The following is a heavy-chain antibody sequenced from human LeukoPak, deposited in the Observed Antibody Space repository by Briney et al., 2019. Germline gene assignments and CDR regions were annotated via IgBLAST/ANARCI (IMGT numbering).Heavy chain of an antibody. CDR3: ARDPYYCSSTSCYVRYFDY. CDR1: GFTFSNYW. J-gene: IGHJ4*02. V-gene: IGHV3-7*01. D-gene: IGHD2-2*01. Sequence: GGSLRLSCAASGFTFSNYWMNWVCQAPGKGLEWVANIKQDGSEKYYVDSVKGRFTISRDNAKNSLYLQMNSLRAEDTAVYYCARDPYYCSSTSCYVRYFDYWGQGTLVTVSS. CDR2: IKQDGSEK.